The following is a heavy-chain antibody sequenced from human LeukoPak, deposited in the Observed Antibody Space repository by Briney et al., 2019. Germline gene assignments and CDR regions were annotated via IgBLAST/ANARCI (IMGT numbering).Heavy chain of an antibody. J-gene: IGHJ3*02. CDR2: FDPEDGET. D-gene: IGHD4-23*01. V-gene: IGHV1-24*01. CDR1: GYTLTELS. CDR3: ATVFYGGNVGGRDDAFDI. Sequence: ASVKVSCKASGYTLTELSMHWVRQAPGKGLEWMGGFDPEDGETIYAQKFQGRVTMTEDTSTDTAYMELSSLRSEDTAVYYCATVFYGGNVGGRDDAFDIWGQGTMVTVSS.